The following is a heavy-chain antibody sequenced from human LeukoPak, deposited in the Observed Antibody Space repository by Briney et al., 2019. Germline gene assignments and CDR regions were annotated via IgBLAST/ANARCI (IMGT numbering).Heavy chain of an antibody. CDR1: GYTFSRYG. CDR2: INPSSGGT. CDR3: ARLTYYDFWSGYNYAFDI. J-gene: IGHJ3*02. V-gene: IGHV1-2*02. Sequence: ASVKVSCKAFGYTFSRYGVSWVRQAPGQGLEWMGWINPSSGGTNYAQKFQGRVTMTRDTSISTAYMELSRLRSDDTAVYYCARLTYYDFWSGYNYAFDIWGQGTMVTVSS. D-gene: IGHD3-3*01.